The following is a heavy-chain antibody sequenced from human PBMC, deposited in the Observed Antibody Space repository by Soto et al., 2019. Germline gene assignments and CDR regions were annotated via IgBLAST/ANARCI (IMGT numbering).Heavy chain of an antibody. D-gene: IGHD3-22*01. CDR2: ISSSGSTI. Sequence: EVQLVESGGGLVQPGGSLRLSCAASGFTFSSYEMNWVRQAPGKGLEWVSYISSSGSTIYYADSVTGRFTISRDNAKNSLYLQMNSLRSEDTAVYYCAGGGVDYDSSGYSDYWGQGTLVTVSS. J-gene: IGHJ4*02. V-gene: IGHV3-48*03. CDR3: AGGGVDYDSSGYSDY. CDR1: GFTFSSYE.